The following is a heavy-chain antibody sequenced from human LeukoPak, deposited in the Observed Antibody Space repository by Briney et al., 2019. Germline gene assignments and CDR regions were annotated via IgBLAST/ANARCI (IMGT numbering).Heavy chain of an antibody. CDR2: IKQDASDK. CDR1: GFTFTNYW. Sequence: PGGSLRPSCAASGFTFTNYWMSWVRQAPGKGLEWVASIKQDASDKYYVHSVKGRFTISRDNAKNSLFLQMISLRAEDTALYYCVRDPVDYWGQGILVTVSS. V-gene: IGHV3-7*01. J-gene: IGHJ4*02. CDR3: VRDPVDY.